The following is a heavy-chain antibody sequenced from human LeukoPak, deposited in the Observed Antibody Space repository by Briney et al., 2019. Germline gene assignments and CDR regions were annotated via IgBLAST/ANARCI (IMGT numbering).Heavy chain of an antibody. V-gene: IGHV3-30*04. J-gene: IGHJ4*02. CDR2: ISYDGSNK. CDR1: GFTFSSYA. D-gene: IGHD6-13*01. CDR3: ARDSGYSNSWYDFDY. Sequence: QPGRSLRLSCAASGFTFSSYAMHWVRQAPGKGLEWVAVISYDGSNKYYADSVKGRFTISRDNSKNTLYLQMNSLRAEDTAVYYCARDSGYSNSWYDFDYWGQGILVTVSS.